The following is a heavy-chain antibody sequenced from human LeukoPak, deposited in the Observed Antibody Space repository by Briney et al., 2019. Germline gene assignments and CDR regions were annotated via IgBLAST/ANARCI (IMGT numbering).Heavy chain of an antibody. CDR3: AKGPRNSYGYGY. Sequence: GGSLRLFCAASGFTFSSYAMSWVRQAPGKGLEWGSAISGSGGSTYYADSVKGRFTISRDNSKNTLYLQMNSLRAEDTAVYYCAKGPRNSYGYGYWGQGTLVTVSS. CDR1: GFTFSSYA. J-gene: IGHJ4*02. CDR2: ISGSGGST. V-gene: IGHV3-23*01. D-gene: IGHD5-18*01.